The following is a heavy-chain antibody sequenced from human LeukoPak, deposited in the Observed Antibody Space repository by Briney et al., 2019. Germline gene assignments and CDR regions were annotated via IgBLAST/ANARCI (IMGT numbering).Heavy chain of an antibody. J-gene: IGHJ4*02. CDR2: IYYSGRT. D-gene: IGHD4-17*01. CDR3: ARLAGDYRVTTFDG. CDR1: GGSISSYY. V-gene: IGHV4-59*08. Sequence: SETLSLTCTVSGGSISSYYWGWIRQPPGRGLEWVGYIYYSGRTNYNPSLKSRATISVHTSKTQFSLKLSSRTAADTAVYYCARLAGDYRVTTFDGWGQGTLVTASS.